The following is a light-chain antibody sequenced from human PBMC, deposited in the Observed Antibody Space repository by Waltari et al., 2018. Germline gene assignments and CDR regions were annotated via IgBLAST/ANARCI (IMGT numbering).Light chain of an antibody. CDR1: SSDVGGYNY. Sequence: QSALTQPASVSGSPGQSISISCTGTSSDVGGYNYVSWYQQHPGKAPKLMIYDVSQRPSGISNSFSGSKSGNTASLTISGLQAEDEADYYCSSYTSSSTFVFGIGTKVTVL. J-gene: IGLJ1*01. V-gene: IGLV2-14*03. CDR3: SSYTSSSTFV. CDR2: DVS.